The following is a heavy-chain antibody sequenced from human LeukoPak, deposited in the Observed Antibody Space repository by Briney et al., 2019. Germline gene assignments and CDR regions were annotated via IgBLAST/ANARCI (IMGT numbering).Heavy chain of an antibody. J-gene: IGHJ4*02. Sequence: GGSLRLSCAASGFTFSSYAMSWVRQAPGKGLEWVSAINTPGGSTYYADSVKGRFTISRDNSKNTLYLQMNSLRAEDTALYYCARDKSSGYYYFDYWGQGTLVTVSS. CDR3: ARDKSSGYYYFDY. V-gene: IGHV3-23*01. CDR2: INTPGGST. D-gene: IGHD3-22*01. CDR1: GFTFSSYA.